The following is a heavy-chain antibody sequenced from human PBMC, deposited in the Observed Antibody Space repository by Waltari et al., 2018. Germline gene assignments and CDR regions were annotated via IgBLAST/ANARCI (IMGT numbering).Heavy chain of an antibody. V-gene: IGHV1-3*01. CDR2: INAGNGNT. J-gene: IGHJ3*02. CDR3: ARDRITMVRGIHRKADAFDI. D-gene: IGHD3-10*01. CDR1: GYTFTSYA. Sequence: QVQLVQSGAEVKKPGASVKVSCKASGYTFTSYAMHWVRRAPGQRLEWMGWINAGNGNTKYSQKFQGRVTITRDTSASTAYMELSSLRSEDTAVYYCARDRITMVRGIHRKADAFDIWGQGTMVTVSS.